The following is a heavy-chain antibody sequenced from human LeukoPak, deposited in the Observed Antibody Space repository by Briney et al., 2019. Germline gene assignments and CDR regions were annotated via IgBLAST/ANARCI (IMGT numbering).Heavy chain of an antibody. Sequence: PGRSLRLSCAASGFTFSSYAMRWVRQAPGKGLEWVAVISYDGSNKYYADSVKGRFTISRDNSKNTLYLQMNSLRAEDTAVYYCALEGPPDPRFDYWGQGTLVTVSS. V-gene: IGHV3-30-3*01. J-gene: IGHJ4*02. CDR2: ISYDGSNK. CDR3: ALEGPPDPRFDY. CDR1: GFTFSSYA.